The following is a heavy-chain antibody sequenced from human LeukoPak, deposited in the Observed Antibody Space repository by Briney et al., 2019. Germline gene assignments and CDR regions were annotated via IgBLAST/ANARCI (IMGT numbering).Heavy chain of an antibody. D-gene: IGHD6-25*01. CDR3: AAKGIAAAAIDY. V-gene: IGHV1-8*01. CDR1: GYTFTSYG. J-gene: IGHJ4*02. CDR2: MNPSSGST. Sequence: GASLKVSCTASGYTFTSYGINWVRQATGQGLEWMGWMNPSSGSTGYSQNFQGRVTITRNNSKNTAYMKLSSLRSEDTAVYYCAAKGIAAAAIDYWGQGTPVTVSS.